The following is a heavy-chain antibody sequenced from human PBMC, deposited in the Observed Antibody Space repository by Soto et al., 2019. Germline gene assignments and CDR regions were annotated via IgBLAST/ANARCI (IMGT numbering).Heavy chain of an antibody. Sequence: PSETLSLTCTVXGGSISSGXXYWSWIRQHPGKGLEWIAYIYYSGSTNYNPSLKSRVTISVDTSKNQFSLKLSSVTAADTAVYYCARGEDCSGGSCYESYYYYGMDVWGQGTTVTVSS. CDR3: ARGEDCSGGSCYESYYYYGMDV. D-gene: IGHD2-15*01. CDR2: IYYSGST. J-gene: IGHJ6*02. V-gene: IGHV4-61*01. CDR1: GGSISSGXXY.